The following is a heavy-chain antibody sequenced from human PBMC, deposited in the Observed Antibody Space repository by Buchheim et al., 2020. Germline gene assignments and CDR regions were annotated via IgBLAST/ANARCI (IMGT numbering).Heavy chain of an antibody. D-gene: IGHD3-3*01. J-gene: IGHJ6*02. CDR3: AKYDFWSGYPFYYGMDV. Sequence: EVQLVESGGGLVQPGGSLRLSCAASGFSFSTYWMHWVRQGPGKGLEWVSAISGSGGSTYYADSVKGRFTISRDNSKNTLYLQMNSLRAEDTAVYYCAKYDFWSGYPFYYGMDVWGQGTT. CDR2: ISGSGGST. V-gene: IGHV3-23*04. CDR1: GFSFSTYW.